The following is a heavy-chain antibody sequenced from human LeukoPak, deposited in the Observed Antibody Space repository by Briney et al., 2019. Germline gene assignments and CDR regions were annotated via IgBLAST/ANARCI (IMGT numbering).Heavy chain of an antibody. CDR1: GFTFSSYA. CDR3: VKVSSTVGATYFDS. CDR2: ITNNGDTT. V-gene: IGHV3-64D*06. J-gene: IGHJ4*02. D-gene: IGHD1-26*01. Sequence: GGSLRLSCAASGFTFSSYAMHWVRQAPGKGLDYISGITNNGDTTYHADSVKDRFTISRDNSKNTLYLQMSNLRAEDTAVYYCVKVSSTVGATYFDSWGQGTLVTVSS.